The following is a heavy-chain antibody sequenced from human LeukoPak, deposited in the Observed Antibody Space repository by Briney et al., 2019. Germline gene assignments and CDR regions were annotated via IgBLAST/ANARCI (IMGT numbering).Heavy chain of an antibody. CDR3: ARAGIAAAGKNYYMDV. V-gene: IGHV3-74*01. Sequence: PGGSLRLSCAASGFTFSSYWMHWVRQAPGKGLVWVSRINSDGSSTSYADSVKGRFTISRDNAKNTLYLQMNSLRAEDTAVYYCARAGIAAAGKNYYMDVWGKGTTVTVSS. D-gene: IGHD6-13*01. J-gene: IGHJ6*03. CDR2: INSDGSST. CDR1: GFTFSSYW.